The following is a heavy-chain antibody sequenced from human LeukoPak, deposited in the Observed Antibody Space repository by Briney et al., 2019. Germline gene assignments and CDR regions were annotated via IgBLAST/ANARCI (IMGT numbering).Heavy chain of an antibody. D-gene: IGHD2-15*01. J-gene: IGHJ4*02. Sequence: GGSLRLSCAASGFTLSSYAMSWVRQAPGKGLEWVSAISDTGNTYHADSVKGRFTISRDNAKNSLYLQMNSLRADDTAVYYCSERVCRWLFPFDYWGQGTLVTVSS. CDR1: GFTLSSYA. CDR3: SERVCRWLFPFDY. CDR2: ISDTGNT. V-gene: IGHV3-23*01.